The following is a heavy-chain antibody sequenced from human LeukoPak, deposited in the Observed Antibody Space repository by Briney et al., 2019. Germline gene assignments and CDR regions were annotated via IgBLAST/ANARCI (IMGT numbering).Heavy chain of an antibody. V-gene: IGHV3-33*06. CDR3: AKEGGSGYYLD. J-gene: IGHJ4*02. CDR1: GLTFSSYG. CDR2: IWYDGSNK. Sequence: PGRPLRLSCAPSGLTFSSYGMHWVRQAPGRGLEWVAVIWYDGSNKYYADSVKGRFTISRDNSKNTLYLQMNSLRTEDTAMYYCAKEGGSGYYLDWGQGTLVTVSS. D-gene: IGHD3-22*01.